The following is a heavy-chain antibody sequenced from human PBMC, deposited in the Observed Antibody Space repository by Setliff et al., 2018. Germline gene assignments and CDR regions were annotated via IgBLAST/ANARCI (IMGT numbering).Heavy chain of an antibody. D-gene: IGHD3-10*01. CDR2: IYYSGST. Sequence: PSETLSLTCRVSGGSISSGNYYWGLIRQPPGKGLEWVATIYYSGSTYSNPSLKSRLIISVDAPDNQFSVKLSSVTAADTAVYYCARHKSNGSGSYPSLYMDVWGKGIMVT. J-gene: IGHJ6*03. CDR1: GGSISSGNYY. CDR3: ARHKSNGSGSYPSLYMDV. V-gene: IGHV4-39*01.